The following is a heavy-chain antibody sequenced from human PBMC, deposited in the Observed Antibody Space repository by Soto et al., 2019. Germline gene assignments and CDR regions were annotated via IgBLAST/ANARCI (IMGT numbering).Heavy chain of an antibody. CDR3: ARCPYYYGMVV. J-gene: IGHJ6*02. CDR1: GFTFSSYE. Sequence: EVQLVESGGGLVQPGGSLRLSCAASGFTFSSYEMNWVRQAPGKGLEWVSYISSSGSTIYYADSVKGRFTISRDNAKNSLYLQMNSLRAEDTAVYYCARCPYYYGMVVWGQGTTVTVSS. CDR2: ISSSGSTI. V-gene: IGHV3-48*03.